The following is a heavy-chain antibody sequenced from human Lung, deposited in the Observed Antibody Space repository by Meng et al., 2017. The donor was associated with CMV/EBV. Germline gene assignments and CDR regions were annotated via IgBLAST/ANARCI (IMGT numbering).Heavy chain of an antibody. D-gene: IGHD2-15*01. V-gene: IGHV4-31*03. CDR1: GGSISSSAHY. J-gene: IGHJ5*02. Sequence: CTVSGGSISSSAHYWTWIRQHPGEGLEWIGYIYYSGSTYSNPSLKSRVTISVETSKNQFSLRLISVTAADTAVYYCARLGGFLNWFDPWGQGTLVTVSS. CDR3: ARLGGFLNWFDP. CDR2: IYYSGST.